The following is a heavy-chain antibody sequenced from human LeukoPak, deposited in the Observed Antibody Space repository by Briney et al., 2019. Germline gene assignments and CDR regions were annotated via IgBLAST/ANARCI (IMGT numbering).Heavy chain of an antibody. CDR3: ARDHNYAFDN. J-gene: IGHJ4*02. CDR2: IGISSGNT. D-gene: IGHD1-1*01. V-gene: IGHV3-48*04. Sequence: GGSLRLSCAASGFTFNNYAMNWVRQAPGKGLEWISYIGISSGNTKYADSVKGRFTVSGDNARNSLYLQMNSLRVEDTAVYYCARDHNYAFDNWGQGTLVTVSS. CDR1: GFTFNNYA.